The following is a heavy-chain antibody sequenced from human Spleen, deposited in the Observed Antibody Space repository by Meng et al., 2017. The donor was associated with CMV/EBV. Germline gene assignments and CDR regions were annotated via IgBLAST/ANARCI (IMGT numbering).Heavy chain of an antibody. CDR1: GGSMSSSSND. CDR3: ARLKRGYEGFDY. Sequence: NVAGGSMSSSSNDRGWISQPPGKGLEWIGSIYYSGSTDYTPSLKSRVTISVDTSKNSFSLKPSSVTAADTAVYYGARLKRGYEGFDYWGQGTLVTVSS. CDR2: IYYSGST. D-gene: IGHD2-15*01. V-gene: IGHV4-39*01. J-gene: IGHJ4*02.